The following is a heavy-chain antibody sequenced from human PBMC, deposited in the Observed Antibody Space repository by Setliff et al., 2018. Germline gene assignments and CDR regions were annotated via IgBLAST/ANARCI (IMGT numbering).Heavy chain of an antibody. D-gene: IGHD6-19*01. J-gene: IGHJ4*02. CDR1: GGSFSGYY. Sequence: PSETLSLTCAVYGGSFSGYYWSWIRQPPGKGLEWIGEINHSGSTNYNPSLRSRVTISVDTSKNQFSLKLSSVTAADTAVYYCAIPGYSSGWKFDYWGQGTLVTVSS. CDR3: AIPGYSSGWKFDY. CDR2: INHSGST. V-gene: IGHV4-34*01.